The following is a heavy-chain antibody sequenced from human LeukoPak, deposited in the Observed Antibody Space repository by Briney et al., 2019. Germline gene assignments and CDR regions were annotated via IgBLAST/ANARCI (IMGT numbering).Heavy chain of an antibody. Sequence: SETLSLTCTVSSGSISSDSYYWSWIRQPAGRGLEWIGRIYTSGSTNYNPSLESRVTISVDTSKNQFSLKLTSVTAADTAVYYCAREEYHDKFHLDYWGQGILVTVSS. CDR3: AREEYHDKFHLDY. CDR2: IYTSGST. CDR1: SGSISSDSYY. V-gene: IGHV4-61*02. J-gene: IGHJ4*02. D-gene: IGHD3-22*01.